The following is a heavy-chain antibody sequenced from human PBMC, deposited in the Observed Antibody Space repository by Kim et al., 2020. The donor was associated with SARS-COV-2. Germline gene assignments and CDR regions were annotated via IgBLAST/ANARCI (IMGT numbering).Heavy chain of an antibody. CDR2: IYYSGST. J-gene: IGHJ5*02. CDR3: ARCPGIAAAGNWFDP. Sequence: SETLSLTCTVSGGSISSSSYYWGWIRQPPGKGLEWIGSIYYSGSTYYNPSLKSRVTISVDTSKNQFSLKLSSVTAADTAVYYCARCPGIAAAGNWFDPWGQGTLVTVSS. D-gene: IGHD6-13*01. CDR1: GGSISSSSYY. V-gene: IGHV4-39*01.